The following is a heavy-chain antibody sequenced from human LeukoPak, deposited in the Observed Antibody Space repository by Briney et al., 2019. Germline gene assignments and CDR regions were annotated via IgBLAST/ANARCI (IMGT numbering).Heavy chain of an antibody. J-gene: IGHJ6*03. V-gene: IGHV3-21*01. Sequence: GGSLRLSCAASGFTFSNYNMNWVRQAPGKGLEWISSITSSSSYKFYADSVKGRFTISRDNAKNSLYLQMNSLRAEDTAVYYCARDPYSGAYYEGYYYYYMDVWGKGTTVTVSS. CDR3: ARDPYSGAYYEGYYYYYMDV. CDR2: ITSSSSYK. CDR1: GFTFSNYN. D-gene: IGHD1-26*01.